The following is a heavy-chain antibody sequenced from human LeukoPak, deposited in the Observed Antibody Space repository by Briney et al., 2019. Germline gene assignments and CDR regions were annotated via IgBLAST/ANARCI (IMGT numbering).Heavy chain of an antibody. CDR1: GYTFTSYD. D-gene: IGHD7-27*01. CDR2: MSPNSGNT. CDR3: ARNIPKTGDFDY. Sequence: ASVKVSCNASGYTFTSYDINWVRQATGQGLEWMGWMSPNSGNTGYAQRFQGRITMTRDTSISTAYMELSSLRSEDTAVYYCARNIPKTGDFDYWGRGTLVTVSS. V-gene: IGHV1-8*01. J-gene: IGHJ4*02.